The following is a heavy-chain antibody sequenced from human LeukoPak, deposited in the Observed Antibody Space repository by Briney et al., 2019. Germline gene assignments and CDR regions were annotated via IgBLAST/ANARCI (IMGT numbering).Heavy chain of an antibody. V-gene: IGHV3-53*01. Sequence: GGSLSLSCAASGFTVSSNYMSWVRQAPGKGLEWVSVIYSGGSTYYADSVKGRFTISRDNSKNTLYLQMNSLRAEDTAVYYCAREGYSSGWYSLDYWGQGTLVTVSS. J-gene: IGHJ4*02. D-gene: IGHD6-19*01. CDR1: GFTVSSNY. CDR3: AREGYSSGWYSLDY. CDR2: IYSGGST.